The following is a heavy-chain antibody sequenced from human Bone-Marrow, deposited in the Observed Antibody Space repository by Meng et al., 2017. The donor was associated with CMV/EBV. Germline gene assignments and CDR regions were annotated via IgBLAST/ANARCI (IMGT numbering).Heavy chain of an antibody. V-gene: IGHV4-34*01. J-gene: IGHJ6*02. Sequence: SQTLSLTCAVYGGSFSGYYWSWIRQPPGKGLEWIGEINHSGSTNYNPSLKSRVTISVDTSKNQFSLKLSSVTAADTAVYYCARGWTHGMDVWGRGTTVTVSS. CDR1: GGSFSGYY. CDR3: ARGWTHGMDV. CDR2: INHSGST. D-gene: IGHD3/OR15-3a*01.